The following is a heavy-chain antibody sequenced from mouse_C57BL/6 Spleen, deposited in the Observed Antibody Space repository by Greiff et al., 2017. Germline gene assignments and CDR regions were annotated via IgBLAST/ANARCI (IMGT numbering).Heavy chain of an antibody. Sequence: VQLQQSGPVLVKPGASVKMSCKASGYTFTDYYMNWVKQSHGKSLEWIGVINPYNGGTSYNQKFKGKATLTVDKSSSTAYMELNSLTSEDSAVYYCARDYGSSYGYYYAMDYWGQGTSVTVSS. V-gene: IGHV1-19*01. CDR1: GYTFTDYY. CDR3: ARDYGSSYGYYYAMDY. J-gene: IGHJ4*01. D-gene: IGHD1-1*01. CDR2: INPYNGGT.